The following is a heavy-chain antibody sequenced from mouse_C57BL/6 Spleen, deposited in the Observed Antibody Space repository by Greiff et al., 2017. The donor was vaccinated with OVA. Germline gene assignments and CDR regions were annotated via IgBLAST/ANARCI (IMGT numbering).Heavy chain of an antibody. CDR1: GFSLTCYG. CDR2: LWSGGST. CDR3: ARNPPIYDGCDG. D-gene: IGHD2-3*01. Sequence: VKLQESGPGLVQPSQRLSITCTVSGFSLTCYGVHWVRQSPGKGLEWLGVLWSGGSTDYNAAFISRLSISKDNSKSQVFFKMNSLQADDTAIYYWARNPPIYDGCDGWGQGTTLTVSA. J-gene: IGHJ2*01. V-gene: IGHV2-2*01.